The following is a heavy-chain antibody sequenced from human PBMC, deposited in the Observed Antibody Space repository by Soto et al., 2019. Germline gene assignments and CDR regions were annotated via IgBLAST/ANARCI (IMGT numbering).Heavy chain of an antibody. V-gene: IGHV4-34*01. CDR3: ARGRRSGSYLSFDY. CDR2: INHSGST. D-gene: IGHD1-26*01. J-gene: IGHJ4*02. CDR1: GGSFSGYY. Sequence: SETLSLTCAVYGGSFSGYYWSWIRQPPGKGLEWIGEINHSGSTNYNPSLKSRVTISVDTSKNQFSLKLSSVTAADTAVYYCARGRRSGSYLSFDYWGQGTLVTVSS.